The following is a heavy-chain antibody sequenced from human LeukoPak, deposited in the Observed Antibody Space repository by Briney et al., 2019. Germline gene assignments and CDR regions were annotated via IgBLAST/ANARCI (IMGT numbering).Heavy chain of an antibody. CDR2: IGTAGDT. J-gene: IGHJ3*02. D-gene: IGHD6-19*01. CDR3: ARVLLPDSNGWYGAFDI. Sequence: GGSLRLSCAASGFTFSNYDMQWVRQATGKGREGFSAIGTAGDTYYPGSVKGRFTISRENAKNSLYLQMNSLRAGDTAVYYCARVLLPDSNGWYGAFDIWGQGTMVTISS. CDR1: GFTFSNYD. V-gene: IGHV3-13*01.